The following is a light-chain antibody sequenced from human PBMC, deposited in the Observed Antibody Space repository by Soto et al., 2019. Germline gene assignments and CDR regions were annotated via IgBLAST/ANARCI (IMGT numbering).Light chain of an antibody. Sequence: EIVLTQSPGTLSLSPGERATLSCRASQSVSSTYLVWYQQKPGQAPLLLIYGASSRATGIPDRFSGSRPEPDVTLTISRVEPEDFAVSYCQQYGSSARYTFVQWTKLESK. CDR2: GAS. CDR1: QSVSSTY. CDR3: QQYGSSARYT. J-gene: IGKJ2*01. V-gene: IGKV3-20*01.